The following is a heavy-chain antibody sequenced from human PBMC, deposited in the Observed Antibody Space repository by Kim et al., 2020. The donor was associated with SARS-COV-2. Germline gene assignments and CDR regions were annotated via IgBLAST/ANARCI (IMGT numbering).Heavy chain of an antibody. J-gene: IGHJ5*02. CDR3: ASSGVGAVVWFDP. CDR1: GGSIRSYY. V-gene: IGHV4-59*01. D-gene: IGHD1-26*01. Sequence: SETLSLICIVSGGSIRSYYWTWIRQSPGKRLEWIGYVYHTGNTNYNPSLRGRVTISLDTSKRQFSLTLTSVTAADTAVYYCASSGVGAVVWFDPWGQGTLVTVSS. CDR2: VYHTGNT.